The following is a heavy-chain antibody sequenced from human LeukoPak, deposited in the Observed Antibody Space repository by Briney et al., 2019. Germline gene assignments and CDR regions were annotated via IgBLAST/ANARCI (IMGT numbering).Heavy chain of an antibody. CDR3: STNQRGHPYFDY. Sequence: SETLSLTCTVSGGAISGFYWSWFRQPPGKGLEWIGYIYSSGSTNYNPSLKSRVTISVDTFKNQFSLKLSSVTAADTAVYYCSTNQRGHPYFDYWGQGTLVTVSS. CDR2: IYSSGST. CDR1: GGAISGFY. V-gene: IGHV4-59*01. J-gene: IGHJ4*02. D-gene: IGHD1-14*01.